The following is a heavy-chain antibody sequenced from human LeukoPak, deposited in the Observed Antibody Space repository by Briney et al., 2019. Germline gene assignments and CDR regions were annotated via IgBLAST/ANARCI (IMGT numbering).Heavy chain of an antibody. CDR2: ICYDGSNK. Sequence: GGSLRLSCAASGFTFSYFDMHWVRQAPGKGLEWVATICYDGSNKSYADSVKGRFTISRDNSKKTLHLQMNSLRTEDTAVYYCARGLSYGSGTSPANWFDPWGQGTLVTISS. J-gene: IGHJ5*02. CDR3: ARGLSYGSGTSPANWFDP. D-gene: IGHD3-10*01. CDR1: GFTFSYFD. V-gene: IGHV3-33*01.